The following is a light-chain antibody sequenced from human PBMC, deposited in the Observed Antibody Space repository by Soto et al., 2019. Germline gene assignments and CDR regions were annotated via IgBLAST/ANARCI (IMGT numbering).Light chain of an antibody. CDR2: AAS. J-gene: IGKJ3*01. CDR3: LQDYHYPPT. V-gene: IGKV1-6*01. Sequence: AIQMTQSPSSLSASVGDRVTITCRASQSIRNDLGWYQQKPGKAPKLLIYAASSLQSGVPSRFSGSGSGTDFTLTISSLQHEDFATYYCLQDYHYPPTFGPGTKLDIK. CDR1: QSIRND.